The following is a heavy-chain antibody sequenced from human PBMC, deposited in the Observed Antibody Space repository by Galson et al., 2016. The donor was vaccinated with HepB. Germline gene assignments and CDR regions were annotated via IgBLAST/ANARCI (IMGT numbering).Heavy chain of an antibody. V-gene: IGHV3-7*01. CDR3: AREVAFDSSAYYYNRFDP. CDR2: IREDGGER. J-gene: IGHJ5*02. D-gene: IGHD3-22*01. CDR1: GFTFSSHW. Sequence: SLRLSCAASGFTFSSHWMSWVRQAPGKGLEWVANIREDGGERHYVDSVKGRFTISRDNAKNSLYLQLNSLRAEDTAVYYCAREVAFDSSAYYYNRFDPWGQGTLSPSPQ.